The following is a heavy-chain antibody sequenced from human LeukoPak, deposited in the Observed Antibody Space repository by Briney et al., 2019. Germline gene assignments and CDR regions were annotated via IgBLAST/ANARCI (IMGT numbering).Heavy chain of an antibody. V-gene: IGHV3-23*01. CDR1: GFTFSSYA. J-gene: IGHJ6*03. CDR3: ARGGRSGYDYDYYYYMDV. D-gene: IGHD5-12*01. Sequence: GGSLRLSCAASGFTFSSYAMNWVRQAPGKGLEWVSSISGSSGSTYYADSVKGRFTISRDNAKNSLYLQMNSLRAEDTAVYYCARGGRSGYDYDYYYYMDVWGKGTTVTVSS. CDR2: ISGSSGST.